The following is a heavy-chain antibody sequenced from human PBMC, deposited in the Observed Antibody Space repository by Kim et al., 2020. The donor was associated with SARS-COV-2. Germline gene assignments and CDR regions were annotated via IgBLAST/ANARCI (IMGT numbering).Heavy chain of an antibody. CDR2: INHSGST. D-gene: IGHD2-15*01. CDR3: ARSRRIGGRNGMDV. CDR1: GGSFSGYY. V-gene: IGHV4-34*01. Sequence: SETLSLTCAVYGGSFSGYYWSWIRQPPGKGLEWIGEINHSGSTNYNPSLKSRVTISVDTSKNQFSLKLSSVTAADTAVYYCARSRRIGGRNGMDVWGQGTTVTVSS. J-gene: IGHJ6*02.